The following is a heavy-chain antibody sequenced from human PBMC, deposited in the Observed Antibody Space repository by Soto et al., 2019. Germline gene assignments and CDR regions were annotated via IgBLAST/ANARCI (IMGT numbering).Heavy chain of an antibody. V-gene: IGHV3-23*01. CDR2: ISGSGGST. D-gene: IGHD3-22*01. Sequence: EVRLLDSGGGLVQPGGSLRLSCAASGFTFSSYARNWVRQAPGKGLEWVSVISGSGGSTYYADSVKGRFTISRDNSKNTLYLQMNSLRTEDTAVYYCARRRPDTYFDYWGQGTLVTVSS. J-gene: IGHJ4*02. CDR1: GFTFSSYA. CDR3: ARRRPDTYFDY.